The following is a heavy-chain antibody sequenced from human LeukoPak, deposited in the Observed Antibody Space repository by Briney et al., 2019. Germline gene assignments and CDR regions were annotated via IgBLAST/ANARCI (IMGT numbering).Heavy chain of an antibody. V-gene: IGHV4-61*02. CDR2: IYTTGST. CDR3: ARELWVCSGGSCYSGYAFDI. D-gene: IGHD2-15*01. Sequence: SETLSPTCTVSGGSISSGSYYWSWIRQPAGRGLEWIGRIYTTGSTNYNPSLKSRVTISVDTSKNQFSLKLSSVTAADTAVYYCARELWVCSGGSCYSGYAFDIWGQGTMVTVSS. J-gene: IGHJ3*02. CDR1: GGSISSGSYY.